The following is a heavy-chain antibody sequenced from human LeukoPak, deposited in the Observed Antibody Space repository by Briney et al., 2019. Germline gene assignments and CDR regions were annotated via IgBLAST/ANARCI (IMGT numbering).Heavy chain of an antibody. CDR3: ARTYQSSSWANLEY. CDR1: GYTFTSSG. D-gene: IGHD6-13*01. Sequence: ASVKVSCKASGYTFTSSGISWVRQAPGQGLEWMGWISAYNGNTNYAQKLQGRVTMTTDTSTSTAYMELRSLRSDDTAVYYCARTYQSSSWANLEYWGQGTLVTVSS. J-gene: IGHJ4*02. V-gene: IGHV1-18*01. CDR2: ISAYNGNT.